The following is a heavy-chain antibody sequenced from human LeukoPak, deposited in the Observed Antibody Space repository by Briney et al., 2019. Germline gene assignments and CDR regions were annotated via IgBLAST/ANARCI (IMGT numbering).Heavy chain of an antibody. CDR1: GFTFSRYA. D-gene: IGHD3-9*01. Sequence: GGSLRLSCAASGFTFSRYAMSWVRQAPGKGLEWVSAISGSDGSTYYADSAKGRFTISRDSSKNTLYLQMNSLRAEDTAVYYCAKGGSYLDILTGYYRPYYYMDVWGKGTTVTVSS. V-gene: IGHV3-23*01. CDR3: AKGGSYLDILTGYYRPYYYMDV. J-gene: IGHJ6*03. CDR2: ISGSDGST.